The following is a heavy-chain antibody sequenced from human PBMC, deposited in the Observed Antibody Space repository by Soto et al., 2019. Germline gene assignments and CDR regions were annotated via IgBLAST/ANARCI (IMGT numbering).Heavy chain of an antibody. V-gene: IGHV4-34*01. CDR1: GGSFSGYY. CDR3: ARGKYYYGSGSYYSSGADY. Sequence: QVQLQQWGAGLLKPSETLSLTCAVYGGSFSGYYWSWIRQPPGKGLEWIGEINHSGSTNYNPSLKSRVTISVDTSKNQFSLKLSSVTAADTAVYYCARGKYYYGSGSYYSSGADYWGQGTLVTVSS. J-gene: IGHJ4*02. D-gene: IGHD3-10*01. CDR2: INHSGST.